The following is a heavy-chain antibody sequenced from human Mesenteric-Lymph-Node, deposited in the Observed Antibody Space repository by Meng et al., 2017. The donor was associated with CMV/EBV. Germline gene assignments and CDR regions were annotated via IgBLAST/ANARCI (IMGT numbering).Heavy chain of an antibody. CDR1: GYSFTSYW. D-gene: IGHD6-6*01. CDR3: ASLFRLIAALP. CDR2: ISSSSSYI. V-gene: IGHV3-21*01. J-gene: IGHJ5*02. Sequence: GESLKISCKGSGYSFTSYWIGWVRQAPGKGLEWVSSISSSSSYIYYADSVKGRFTISRDNAKNSLYLQMNSLRAEDTAVYYCASLFRLIAALPWGQGTLVTVSS.